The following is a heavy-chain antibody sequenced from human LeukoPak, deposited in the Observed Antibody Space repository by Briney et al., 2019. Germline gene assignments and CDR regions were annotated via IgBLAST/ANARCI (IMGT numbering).Heavy chain of an antibody. V-gene: IGHV3-74*01. CDR3: AKDLTWNTADY. CDR1: GFTFSNYW. CDR2: INTDGTTT. J-gene: IGHJ4*02. D-gene: IGHD1/OR15-1a*01. Sequence: PVGCLRLSCVGSGFTFSNYWMHWVRQAPGKGPVWVSRINTDGTTTVYADSVRGRFTISRDNAKNTVYLQMNGLRADDTALYYCAKDLTWNTADYWGQGTLVTDSP.